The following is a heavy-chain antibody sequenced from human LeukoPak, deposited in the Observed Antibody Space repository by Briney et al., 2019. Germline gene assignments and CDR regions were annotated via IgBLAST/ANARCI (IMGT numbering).Heavy chain of an antibody. J-gene: IGHJ4*02. V-gene: IGHV4-59*01. Sequence: NPSETLSLTCTVSGVSISGWYWSWIRQPPGKGLEWIGYIYGSGNTNYNPSLKSRVTMSIDTSKNQFSLKLTSVTAADTATYYCARETSLAGFASGLGFNYWGQGILVTVSS. CDR3: ARETSLAGFASGLGFNY. D-gene: IGHD6-19*01. CDR2: IYGSGNT. CDR1: GVSISGWY.